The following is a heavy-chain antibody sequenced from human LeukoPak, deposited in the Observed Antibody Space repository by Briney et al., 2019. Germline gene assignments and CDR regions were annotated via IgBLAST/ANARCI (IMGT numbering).Heavy chain of an antibody. CDR1: GGSINIHSSY. CDR2: SHHNGTT. J-gene: IGHJ4*02. V-gene: IGHV4-39*01. CDR3: AGMRGYNSGFWYVDY. D-gene: IGHD5-24*01. Sequence: SETLSLTCTVSGGSINIHSSYWGWIRQPPGKGLEWIGSSHHNGTTCSHPALKRRVTIAVDTSKTQFSLRLSSVTATDTAVYFCAGMRGYNSGFWYVDYWGQGTLVSVSS.